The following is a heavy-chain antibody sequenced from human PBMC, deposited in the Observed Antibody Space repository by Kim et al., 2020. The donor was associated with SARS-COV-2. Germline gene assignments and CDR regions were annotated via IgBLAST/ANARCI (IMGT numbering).Heavy chain of an antibody. Sequence: GGSLRLSCAASGFTFSSYAMHWVRQAPGKGLEWVAVIWYDGNNKYYVDSVKGRFTISRDNSKNTVYLQMNSLRAEDTAVYYCARENDYVSDYYRRLGAWGQGTLVTVSS. D-gene: IGHD3-16*01. V-gene: IGHV3-33*01. J-gene: IGHJ5*02. CDR1: GFTFSSYA. CDR3: ARENDYVSDYYRRLGA. CDR2: IWYDGNNK.